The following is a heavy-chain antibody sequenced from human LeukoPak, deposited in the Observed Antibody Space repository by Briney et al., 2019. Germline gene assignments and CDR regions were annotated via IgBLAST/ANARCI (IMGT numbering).Heavy chain of an antibody. CDR2: FNPIFGSA. Sequence: SVKVSCKASVDSFGTYGITWVRQAPGEGLEWMGGFNPIFGSAQYAQKFQGRVTITMDVSARTVYMELSSLRSEDTTIYYCARDFGSGVFDPWGQGTLVTVSS. D-gene: IGHD3-10*01. CDR3: ARDFGSGVFDP. V-gene: IGHV1-69*05. J-gene: IGHJ5*02. CDR1: VDSFGTYG.